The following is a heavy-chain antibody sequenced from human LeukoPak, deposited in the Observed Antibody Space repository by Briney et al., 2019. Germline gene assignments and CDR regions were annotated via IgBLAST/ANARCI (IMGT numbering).Heavy chain of an antibody. J-gene: IGHJ4*02. CDR3: ARVTGYMVEDYFDY. Sequence: GSLRLSCAASGFTFSDYYMSWIRQAPGKGLEWIGSIYHSGSTYYNPSLKSRVTISVDTSKNRFSLRLSSVTAADTAVYYCARVTGYMVEDYFDYWGQGTLVTVSS. CDR1: GFTFSDYY. V-gene: IGHV4-38-2*01. D-gene: IGHD6-13*01. CDR2: IYHSGST.